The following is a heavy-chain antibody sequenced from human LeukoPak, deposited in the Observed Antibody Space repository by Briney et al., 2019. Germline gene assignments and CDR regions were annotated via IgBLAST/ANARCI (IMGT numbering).Heavy chain of an antibody. V-gene: IGHV4-34*01. J-gene: IGHJ4*02. CDR3: ARGSSFDGYCSAGACDAGYYDS. D-gene: IGHD2-15*01. Sequence: PSETLSLTCAVYGESFSAYFWNWIRQAPGKPLEYIGEINHRGSSHYNPSLKTRVTLSVDTSKNQFSLRLTSVTAADTAVYCCARGSSFDGYCSAGACDAGYYDSWGQGTPVTVSS. CDR1: GESFSAYF. CDR2: INHRGSS.